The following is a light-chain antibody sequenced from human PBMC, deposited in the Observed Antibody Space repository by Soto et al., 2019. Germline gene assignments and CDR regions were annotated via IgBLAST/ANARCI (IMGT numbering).Light chain of an antibody. CDR2: GAS. V-gene: IGKV3-20*01. Sequence: EVVLTQSPGTLSLSPGERATLSCGASQSVGSSYLAWYQQKPGQAPRLLIYGASNRATGIPDRFSGSGSGTEYTLTISILEPEDFAVYYCQQYINSPLTFGQGTKVEI. CDR3: QQYINSPLT. CDR1: QSVGSSY. J-gene: IGKJ1*01.